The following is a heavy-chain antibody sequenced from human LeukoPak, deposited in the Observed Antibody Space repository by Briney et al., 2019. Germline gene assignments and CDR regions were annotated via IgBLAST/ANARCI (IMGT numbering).Heavy chain of an antibody. Sequence: SQTLARACSVSGGSISSGDYYWSWLLQPPGKGLECIGYIYYSGSTYYNPSLKSRVTISVDTSKNQFSLKLSSVTAADTAVYYCARVYGTVWFGIDCWGQGTLVTVSS. D-gene: IGHD3-10*01. CDR1: GGSISSGDYY. CDR3: ARVYGTVWFGIDC. V-gene: IGHV4-30-4*01. CDR2: IYYSGST. J-gene: IGHJ4*02.